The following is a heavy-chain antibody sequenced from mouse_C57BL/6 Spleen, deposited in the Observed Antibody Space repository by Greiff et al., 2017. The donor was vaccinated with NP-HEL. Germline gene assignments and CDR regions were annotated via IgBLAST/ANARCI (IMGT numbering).Heavy chain of an antibody. J-gene: IGHJ1*03. Sequence: VQLQQPGAELVRPGTSVKLSCKASGYTFTSYWMHWVKQRPGQGLEWIGVIDPSDSYTNYNQKFKGKATLTVDTSSSTAYMQLSSLTSEDSAVYYCARSGTVVAHWYFDVWGTGTTVTVSS. V-gene: IGHV1-59*01. CDR2: IDPSDSYT. CDR1: GYTFTSYW. CDR3: ARSGTVVAHWYFDV. D-gene: IGHD1-1*01.